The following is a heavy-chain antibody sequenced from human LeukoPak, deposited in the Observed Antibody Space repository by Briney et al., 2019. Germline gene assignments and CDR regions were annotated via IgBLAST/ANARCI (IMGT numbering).Heavy chain of an antibody. Sequence: ASVKVSCKASGYTFTSYDINWVRQATGQGLEWMGWMNPNSGNTGYAQKFQGRVTMTRNTSISTAYMELSSLRSEDTAVYYCARSAARVRTNWFDPWGQGTLVTVSS. CDR3: ARSAARVRTNWFDP. CDR2: MNPNSGNT. J-gene: IGHJ5*02. D-gene: IGHD6-6*01. V-gene: IGHV1-8*01. CDR1: GYTFTSYD.